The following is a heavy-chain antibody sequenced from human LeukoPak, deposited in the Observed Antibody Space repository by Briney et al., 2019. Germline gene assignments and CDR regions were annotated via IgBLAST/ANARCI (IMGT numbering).Heavy chain of an antibody. Sequence: SETLSLTCTVSGGSISSYYWSWIRQPPGKGLEWIGEINHSGSTNYNPSLKSRVTISVDTSKNQFSLKLSSVTAADTAVYYCARDLGCSSTSCLDAFDIWGQGTMVTVSS. J-gene: IGHJ3*02. CDR2: INHSGST. V-gene: IGHV4-34*01. CDR1: GGSISSYY. D-gene: IGHD2-2*01. CDR3: ARDLGCSSTSCLDAFDI.